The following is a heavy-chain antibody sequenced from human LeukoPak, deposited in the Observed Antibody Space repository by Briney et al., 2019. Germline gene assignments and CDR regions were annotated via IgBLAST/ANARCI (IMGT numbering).Heavy chain of an antibody. J-gene: IGHJ4*02. Sequence: GGSLRLSCAASGFTFSSYGMHWVRQAPGKGLEWVAVIWYDGSNKYYADSVKGRFTISRDNSKNSLYLQTNSLRAEDTAVYYCARAAYHYDSSGFDYWGQGTLVTVSS. V-gene: IGHV3-33*01. CDR1: GFTFSSYG. CDR3: ARAAYHYDSSGFDY. D-gene: IGHD3-22*01. CDR2: IWYDGSNK.